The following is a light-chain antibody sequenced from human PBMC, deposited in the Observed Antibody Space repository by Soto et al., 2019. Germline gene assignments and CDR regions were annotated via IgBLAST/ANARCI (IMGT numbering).Light chain of an antibody. CDR2: RAS. V-gene: IGKV3-20*01. J-gene: IGKJ1*01. CDR1: QTVNNNY. Sequence: EVVMSRCPATHYISPGERATLSCRASQTVNNNYVAWYQQKPGQAPRLLIFRASNKATGIPDRFSGSGSGTEFILTISGLEPEDSGIYHCSPRGGSPETFVQGTKVDI. CDR3: SPRGGSPET.